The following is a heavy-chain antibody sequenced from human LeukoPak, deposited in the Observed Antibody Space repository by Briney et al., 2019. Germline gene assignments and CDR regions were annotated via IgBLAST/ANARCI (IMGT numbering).Heavy chain of an antibody. Sequence: KASETLSLTCTVSGGSISSGGYYWSWIRQHPGKGLEWIGYIYYSGSTYYNPSLKSRVTISVDTSKNQFSLKLSSVTAADTAVYYCARYRYSNYDWLSADYYYYYGMDVWGQGTTVTVSS. CDR2: IYYSGST. CDR1: GGSISSGGYY. V-gene: IGHV4-31*03. CDR3: ARYRYSNYDWLSADYYYYYGMDV. D-gene: IGHD4-11*01. J-gene: IGHJ6*02.